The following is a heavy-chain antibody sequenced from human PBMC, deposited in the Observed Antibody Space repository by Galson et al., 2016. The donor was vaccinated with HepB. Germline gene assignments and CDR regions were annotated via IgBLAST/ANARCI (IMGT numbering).Heavy chain of an antibody. Sequence: SLRLSCAASGFTFRTVWMSWVRQAPGKGLEWVGRIKSKIDGGTTDYAAPVKGRFTISRDDSKNTLYLQMNSLKTEDTAVYYCTTLRFLELENYYGMDVWGQGTTVTVSS. D-gene: IGHD3-3*01. CDR1: GFTFRTVW. CDR2: IKSKIDGGTT. V-gene: IGHV3-15*01. J-gene: IGHJ6*02. CDR3: TTLRFLELENYYGMDV.